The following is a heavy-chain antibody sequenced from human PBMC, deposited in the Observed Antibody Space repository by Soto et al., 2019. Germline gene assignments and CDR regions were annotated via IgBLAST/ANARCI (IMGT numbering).Heavy chain of an antibody. CDR1: GYTFTSYG. J-gene: IGHJ6*02. CDR2: ISAYNGNT. Sequence: GASVKVSCKASGYTFTSYGISWVRQAPGQGLEWMGWISAYNGNTNYAQKLQGRVTMTTDTSTSTAYMELRSLRSDDTAVYYCARERYGTDIVATNNYYYGMDVWGQGTTVTVS. V-gene: IGHV1-18*01. D-gene: IGHD5-12*01. CDR3: ARERYGTDIVATNNYYYGMDV.